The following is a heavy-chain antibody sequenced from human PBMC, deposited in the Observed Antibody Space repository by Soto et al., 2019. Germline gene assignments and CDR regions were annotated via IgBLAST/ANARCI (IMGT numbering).Heavy chain of an antibody. J-gene: IGHJ4*02. CDR2: IYYSGST. CDR3: ARHSGDYIFDS. CDR1: GGSISSSSYY. V-gene: IGHV4-39*01. D-gene: IGHD4-17*01. Sequence: SETLSLTCTVCGGSISSSSYYWGWIRQPPGMGLEWIGSIYYSGSTHYNPSLKSRVTVSVDTSKNQFSLKLSSVTAADTAVYYCARHSGDYIFDSWGQGTLVTAPQ.